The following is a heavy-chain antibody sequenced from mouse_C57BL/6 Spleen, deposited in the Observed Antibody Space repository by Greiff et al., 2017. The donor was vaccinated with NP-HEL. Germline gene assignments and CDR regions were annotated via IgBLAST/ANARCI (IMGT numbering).Heavy chain of an antibody. CDR3: ARGCYYGRSSGLAY. J-gene: IGHJ3*01. D-gene: IGHD1-1*01. Sequence: VQLKESGPGMVKPSQSLSLTCTVTGYSITSCYDWHWIRHFPGNKLEWMGYIRYSGSTNYNPSLKSRTTITLDTSKNHFFLKLYSVTTEDTATYYCARGCYYGRSSGLAYWGQGTLVTVSA. V-gene: IGHV3-1*01. CDR1: GYSITSCYD. CDR2: IRYSGST.